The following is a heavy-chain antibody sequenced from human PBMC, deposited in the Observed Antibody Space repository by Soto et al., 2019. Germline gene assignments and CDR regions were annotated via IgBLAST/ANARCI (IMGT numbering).Heavy chain of an antibody. Sequence: GGSLRLSCAASGFTFSSYWMSWVRQAPGKGLEWVANIKQDGSEKYYVDSVKGRFTISRDNAKNSLYLQMNSLRAEDTAVYYCAREGYLWSGYYTNYYYYYMDVWGKGTTVTVSS. CDR2: IKQDGSEK. V-gene: IGHV3-7*01. J-gene: IGHJ6*03. CDR3: AREGYLWSGYYTNYYYYYMDV. D-gene: IGHD3-3*01. CDR1: GFTFSSYW.